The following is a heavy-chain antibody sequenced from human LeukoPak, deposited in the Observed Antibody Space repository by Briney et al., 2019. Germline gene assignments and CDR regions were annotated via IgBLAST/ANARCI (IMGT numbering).Heavy chain of an antibody. CDR1: GFSFSSYG. Sequence: PGGSLRLSCAASGFSFSSYGMHWVRQAPGRGLEWVAFIRYDGSNKYYADSVKGRFTISRDNSKNTVYLQMNSLRAEDTAVYYCASHGILTEGWFDIWGQGTLVTVSS. D-gene: IGHD3-9*01. CDR2: IRYDGSNK. V-gene: IGHV3-30*02. CDR3: ASHGILTEGWFDI. J-gene: IGHJ5*02.